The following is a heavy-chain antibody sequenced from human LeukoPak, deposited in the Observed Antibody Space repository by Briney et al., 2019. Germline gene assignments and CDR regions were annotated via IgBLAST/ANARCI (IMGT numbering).Heavy chain of an antibody. J-gene: IGHJ6*02. CDR2: IYSGGST. CDR1: GFTVSSNY. V-gene: IGHV3-66*01. D-gene: IGHD5-24*01. CDR3: ARDKGEMARPESYYYYGMDV. Sequence: GGSLRLSCAVSGFTVSSNYMSWVRQAPGKGLEWVSVIYSGGSTYYADSVKGRFTISRDNSKNTLYLQMNSLRAEDTAVYYCARDKGEMARPESYYYYGMDVWGQGTTVTVSS.